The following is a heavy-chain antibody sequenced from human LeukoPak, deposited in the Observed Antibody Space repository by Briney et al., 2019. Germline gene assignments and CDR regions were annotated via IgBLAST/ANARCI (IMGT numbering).Heavy chain of an antibody. Sequence: PSETLSLTCAVYGGSFGGYYWSWIRQPPGKGLEWIGEINHSGSTNYNPSLKSRVTISVDTSKNQFSLKLSSVTAADTAVYYCARGNEYSSSLTRYNWFDPWGQGTLVTVSS. V-gene: IGHV4-34*01. J-gene: IGHJ5*02. D-gene: IGHD6-6*01. CDR1: GGSFGGYY. CDR2: INHSGST. CDR3: ARGNEYSSSLTRYNWFDP.